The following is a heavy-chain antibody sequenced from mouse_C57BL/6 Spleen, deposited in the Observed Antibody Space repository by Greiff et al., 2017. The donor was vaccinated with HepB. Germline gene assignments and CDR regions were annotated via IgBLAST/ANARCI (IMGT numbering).Heavy chain of an antibody. J-gene: IGHJ4*01. D-gene: IGHD2-1*01. Sequence: VKLVESGPGLVAPSQSLSITCTVSGFSLTSYAISWVRQPPGKGLEWLGVIWTGGGTNYNSALKSRLSISKDNSKSQVFLKMNSLQTDDTARYYCARNLVYYNYAMDYWGQGTSVTVSS. CDR3: ARNLVYYNYAMDY. CDR1: GFSLTSYA. CDR2: IWTGGGT. V-gene: IGHV2-9-1*01.